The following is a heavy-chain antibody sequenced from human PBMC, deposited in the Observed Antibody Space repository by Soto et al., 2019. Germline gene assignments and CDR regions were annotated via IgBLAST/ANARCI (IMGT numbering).Heavy chain of an antibody. CDR2: IYYSGST. CDR1: GGSISSGDYY. D-gene: IGHD3-22*01. Sequence: PSETLSLTCTVSGGSISSGDYYWSWIRQPPGKGLEWIGYIYYSGSTYYNPSLKSRVTISVDTSKNQFSLKLSSVTAADTAVYYCTRGRTYYYDSSGSRSNPNWFDPWGQGTLVTVSS. CDR3: TRGRTYYYDSSGSRSNPNWFDP. J-gene: IGHJ5*02. V-gene: IGHV4-30-4*01.